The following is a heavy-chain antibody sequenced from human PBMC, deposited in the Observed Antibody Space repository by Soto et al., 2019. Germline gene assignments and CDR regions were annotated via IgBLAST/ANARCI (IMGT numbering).Heavy chain of an antibody. CDR3: ARLEVGLDY. D-gene: IGHD2-2*01. V-gene: IGHV4-61*03. CDR1: GGSISDDTYY. Sequence: SETLSLTCTVSGGSISDDTYYWGWIRQPPEKGLEWIGYIYYTGGTKYNPSLTSRVTISADTSRNHFSLKLTSVTAADTAVYYCARLEVGLDYWGQGVLVTVSS. CDR2: IYYTGGT. J-gene: IGHJ4*02.